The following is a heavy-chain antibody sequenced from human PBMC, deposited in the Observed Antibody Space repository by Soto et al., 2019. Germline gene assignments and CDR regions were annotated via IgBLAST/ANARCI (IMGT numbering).Heavy chain of an antibody. J-gene: IGHJ3*02. Sequence: ASVKVSCKASGYTFTSYGISWVRQAPGQGLEWMGWISAYNGNTNYAQKLQGRVTMTTDTSTSTAYMELRSLRTDDTAVYYCARDTDRINIFGVVIKVGAFDTWGQGTMVTVSS. CDR2: ISAYNGNT. CDR1: GYTFTSYG. D-gene: IGHD3-3*02. CDR3: ARDTDRINIFGVVIKVGAFDT. V-gene: IGHV1-18*01.